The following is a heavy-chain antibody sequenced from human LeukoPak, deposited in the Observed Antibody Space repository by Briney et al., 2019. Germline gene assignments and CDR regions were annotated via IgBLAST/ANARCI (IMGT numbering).Heavy chain of an antibody. Sequence: PSETLSLTCTVSGGSISSSSYYWGWIRQPPGKGLEWIGSIYYSGSTYYNPSLKSRVTISVDTSKNQFSLKLSSVTAADTAVYYCARHGRFIVLMDRQPNAFDIWGQGTMVTVSS. CDR2: IYYSGST. CDR3: ARHGRFIVLMDRQPNAFDI. J-gene: IGHJ3*02. V-gene: IGHV4-39*01. CDR1: GGSISSSSYY. D-gene: IGHD2-8*01.